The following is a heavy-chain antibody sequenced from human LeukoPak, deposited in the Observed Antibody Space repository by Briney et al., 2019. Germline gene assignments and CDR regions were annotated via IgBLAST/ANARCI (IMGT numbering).Heavy chain of an antibody. V-gene: IGHV3-23*01. CDR2: ISVASNT. CDR1: GLAFSSYA. Sequence: GGSLRLSCAASGLAFSSYAMSWVRQAPGKGLKWVSTISVASNTFYADSVKGRFTISRDNSRNTVYLQMTSLRADDTAVYYCADYGVSGVRNNFYWGQGTLVTVSS. J-gene: IGHJ4*02. D-gene: IGHD3-3*01. CDR3: ADYGVSGVRNNFY.